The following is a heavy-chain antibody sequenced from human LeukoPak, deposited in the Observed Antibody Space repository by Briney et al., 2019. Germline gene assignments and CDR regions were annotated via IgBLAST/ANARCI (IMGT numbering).Heavy chain of an antibody. J-gene: IGHJ3*02. CDR1: DGSISSYY. Sequence: SETLSLTCTVSDGSISSYYWSWIRQPPGKGLEWIGYIYYSGSTNYNPSLKSRVTISVDTSKNQFSLKLSSVTAADTAVYYCARLSPRTMMGVMAGAFDIWGQGTMVTVSS. D-gene: IGHD3-22*01. V-gene: IGHV4-59*01. CDR2: IYYSGST. CDR3: ARLSPRTMMGVMAGAFDI.